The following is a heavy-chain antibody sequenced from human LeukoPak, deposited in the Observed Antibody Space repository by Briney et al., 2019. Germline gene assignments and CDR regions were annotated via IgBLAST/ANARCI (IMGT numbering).Heavy chain of an antibody. CDR2: ISGSGGST. V-gene: IGHV3-23*01. Sequence: GGSLRLSCAASGFTFSSYAMSWVRQAPGKGLEWVSAISGSGGSTYYADSVKGRFTISRDNSKNTLYLQMNSLRAEDTAVYYCAKNAAGGITKVRGMYYWGQGTLVTVSS. D-gene: IGHD3-10*01. CDR3: AKNAAGGITKVRGMYY. CDR1: GFTFSSYA. J-gene: IGHJ4*02.